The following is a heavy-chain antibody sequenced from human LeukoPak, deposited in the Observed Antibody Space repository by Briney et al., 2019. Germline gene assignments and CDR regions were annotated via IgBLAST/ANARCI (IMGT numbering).Heavy chain of an antibody. D-gene: IGHD5-12*01. V-gene: IGHV3-30*18. J-gene: IGHJ6*02. CDR2: ISYDGSNK. CDR1: GFTFSSYG. Sequence: SGGSLILSCAASGFTFSSYGMHWVRQAPGKGLEWVAVISYDGSNKYYADSVKGRFTISRDNSKNTLYLQMNSLRPEDTAVYYCANSVATTPYPYYYYGLDVWGQGTTVTVSS. CDR3: ANSVATTPYPYYYYGLDV.